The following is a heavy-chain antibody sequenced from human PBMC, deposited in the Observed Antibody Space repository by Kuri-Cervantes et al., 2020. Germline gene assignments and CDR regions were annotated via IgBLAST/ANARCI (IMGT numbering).Heavy chain of an antibody. D-gene: IGHD3-3*01. Sequence: SLKISCAASGFTFDDYAMHWVRQAPGKGLEWVSGISWNSGSIGYADSVKGRFTISRDNAKNSLYLQMNSLRAEDTALYYCARALSRPGFGVVISRHNWFDPWGQGTLVTVSS. CDR2: ISWNSGSI. J-gene: IGHJ5*02. CDR1: GFTFDDYA. CDR3: ARALSRPGFGVVISRHNWFDP. V-gene: IGHV3-9*01.